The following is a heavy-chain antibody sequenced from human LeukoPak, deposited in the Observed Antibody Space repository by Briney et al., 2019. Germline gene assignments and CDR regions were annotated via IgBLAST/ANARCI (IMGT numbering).Heavy chain of an antibody. CDR3: ARGRPSIAAAVAPFDY. Sequence: GGSLRLSCAASGFTFDDYAMHWVRQAPGKGLEWVSGISWNSGSIGYADSVKGRFTIARDNAKNSLYLQMNSLRAEDTAVYYCARGRPSIAAAVAPFDYWGQGTLVTVSS. V-gene: IGHV3-9*01. D-gene: IGHD6-13*01. CDR1: GFTFDDYA. J-gene: IGHJ4*02. CDR2: ISWNSGSI.